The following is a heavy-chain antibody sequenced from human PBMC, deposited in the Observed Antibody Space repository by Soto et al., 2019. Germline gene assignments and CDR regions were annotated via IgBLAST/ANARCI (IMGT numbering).Heavy chain of an antibody. CDR1: VFTFSSYG. CDR3: AEDPEAGTNYYYGMDV. CDR2: ISYDGSNK. D-gene: IGHD6-13*01. Sequence: SLRLSCAASVFTFSSYGMHWVRQAPGKGLEWVAVISYDGSNKYYADSVKGRFTISRDNSKNTLYLQMNSLRAEGTAVYYCAEDPEAGTNYYYGMDVWGQGTTVTVSS. J-gene: IGHJ6*02. V-gene: IGHV3-30*18.